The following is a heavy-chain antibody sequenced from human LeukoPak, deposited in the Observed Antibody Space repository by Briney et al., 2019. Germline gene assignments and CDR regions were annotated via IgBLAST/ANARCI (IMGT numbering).Heavy chain of an antibody. J-gene: IGHJ5*02. CDR3: ARGKGMVVS. CDR2: IYYSGPT. Sequence: LAWIASIYYSGPTYYNPSLKRRVTISVDTSKNQFSLTLNSVTAADTAVYYCARGKGMVVSWGQGTLVTVSS. D-gene: IGHD1-26*01. V-gene: IGHV4-39*07.